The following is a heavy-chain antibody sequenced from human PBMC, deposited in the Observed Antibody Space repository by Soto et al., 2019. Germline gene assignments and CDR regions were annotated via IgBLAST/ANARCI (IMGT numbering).Heavy chain of an antibody. CDR1: GFTFSTYS. D-gene: IGHD4-17*01. J-gene: IGHJ2*01. V-gene: IGHV3-21*01. CDR2: ISSSSSYI. CDR3: ARDRGISTGTGHEYWYFDL. Sequence: GGSLRLSCAASGFTFSTYSMNWVRQAPGKGLEWVSSISSSSSYIYYADSVKGRFTISRDNAKNSLYLQMNSLRAEDTAVYYCARDRGISTGTGHEYWYFDLWSRGSLVTVSS.